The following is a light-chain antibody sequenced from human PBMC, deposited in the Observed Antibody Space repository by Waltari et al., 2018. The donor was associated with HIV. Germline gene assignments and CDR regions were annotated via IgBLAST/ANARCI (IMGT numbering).Light chain of an antibody. V-gene: IGLV3-25*03. Sequence: SYELTQPPSASVSPGQTARISCSGDALPTQYVFWYQQRPGQAPVMVIYRDKERPSGIPDRFSGSSAGTTVTLTISGVQAEDEADYYCLSADSTGTYWVFGGGTKLTVL. CDR1: ALPTQY. CDR2: RDK. J-gene: IGLJ3*02. CDR3: LSADSTGTYWV.